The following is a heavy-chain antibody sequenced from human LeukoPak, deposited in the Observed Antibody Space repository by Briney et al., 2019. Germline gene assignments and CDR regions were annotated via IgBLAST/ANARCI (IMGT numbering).Heavy chain of an antibody. D-gene: IGHD2-15*01. V-gene: IGHV1-24*01. CDR3: ATFETSGGYCSGGSCYIY. J-gene: IGHJ4*02. CDR1: GYTLTELS. CDR2: FVPEDGET. Sequence: VASLKVPCKVSGYTLTELSMHWVRQAPGKGPGGMGGFVPEDGETIYAHKFQGRVTMTEDTSTDTAYMELSSLRSEDTAVYYCATFETSGGYCSGGSCYIYWGQGTLVTVSS.